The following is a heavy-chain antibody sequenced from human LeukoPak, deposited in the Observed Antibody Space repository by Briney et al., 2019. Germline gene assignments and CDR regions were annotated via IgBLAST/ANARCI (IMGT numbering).Heavy chain of an antibody. D-gene: IGHD1-1*01. CDR2: ISYEGSNK. J-gene: IGHJ4*02. V-gene: IGHV3-30-3*01. Sequence: PGRSLRLSCAASGFTFRDYAMPWVRQAPGQGLDWVALISYEGSNKYYADSVKGRFTISRDNSKNTLYLEVKSLRAEDTALYFCAKVSADNRHAVGFFFDSWGQGALVTVSS. CDR3: AKVSADNRHAVGFFFDS. CDR1: GFTFRDYA.